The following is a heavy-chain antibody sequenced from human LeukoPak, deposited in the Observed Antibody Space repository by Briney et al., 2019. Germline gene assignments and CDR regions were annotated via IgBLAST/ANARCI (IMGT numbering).Heavy chain of an antibody. CDR3: ARVRGTFDY. CDR2: IYHSGST. V-gene: IGHV4-4*02. CDR1: GGSISRSNW. D-gene: IGHD1-1*01. Sequence: SETLSLTCAVSGGSISRSNWWSGVRQPPGKGLEWIGEIYHSGSTNYNPSLKRRVTISVDTSKNQFSLKLSSVTAADTAVYYCARVRGTFDYWGQGTLVTVSS. J-gene: IGHJ4*02.